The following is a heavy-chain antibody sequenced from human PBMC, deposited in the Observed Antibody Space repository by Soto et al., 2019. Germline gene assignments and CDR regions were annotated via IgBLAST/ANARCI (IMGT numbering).Heavy chain of an antibody. CDR2: ISAYNGNT. J-gene: IGHJ6*03. V-gene: IGHV1-18*01. CDR1: GYTFTSYG. CDR3: ARLNGDPGPDYYYYYMDV. Sequence: QVQLVQSGAEVKKPGASVKVSCKASGYTFTSYGISWVRQAPGQGLEGMGWISAYNGNTNYAQQLQGRVTMTTDTSTSTAYMELRSLRSDDTAVYYCARLNGDPGPDYYYYYMDVWGKGTTVTVSS. D-gene: IGHD4-17*01.